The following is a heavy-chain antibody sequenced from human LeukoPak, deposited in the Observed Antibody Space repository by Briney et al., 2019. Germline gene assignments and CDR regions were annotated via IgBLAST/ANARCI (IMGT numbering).Heavy chain of an antibody. CDR2: ISGSGGST. J-gene: IGHJ4*02. Sequence: GGSLRLSCAASGFTFSSYAMSWVRQAPGKGLEWVSAISGSGGSTYYADPVKGRFTISRDNSKNTLYLQMNSLRAEDTAVYYCAKDLAGGSYPYYFDYWGQGTLVTVSS. CDR1: GFTFSSYA. V-gene: IGHV3-23*01. CDR3: AKDLAGGSYPYYFDY. D-gene: IGHD1-26*01.